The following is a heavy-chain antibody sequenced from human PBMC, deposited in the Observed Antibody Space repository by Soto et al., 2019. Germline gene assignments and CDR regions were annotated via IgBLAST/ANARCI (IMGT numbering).Heavy chain of an antibody. CDR3: ARHHHCSGGSCYSSFDP. V-gene: IGHV7-4-1*01. Sequence: GASVKVSCKASGYTFTNYAMNWVRQAPGQGLEWMGWINTNTGNPTYAQGFTGRFVFSLDTSVSTAYLQISSLKAEDTAVYYCARHHHCSGGSCYSSFDPWGQGTLVTVSS. D-gene: IGHD2-15*01. J-gene: IGHJ5*02. CDR2: INTNTGNP. CDR1: GYTFTNYA.